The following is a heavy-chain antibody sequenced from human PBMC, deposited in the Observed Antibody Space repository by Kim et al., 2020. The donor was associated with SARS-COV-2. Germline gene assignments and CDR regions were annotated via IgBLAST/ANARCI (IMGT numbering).Heavy chain of an antibody. CDR1: GGSISSSSYY. D-gene: IGHD3-10*01. Sequence: SETLSLTCTVSGGSISSSSYYWGWIRQPPGKGLEWIGSIYYSGSTYYNPSLKSRVTISVDTSKNQFSLKLSSVTAADTAVYYCARVNRGGITLDYWGQGTLVTVSS. J-gene: IGHJ4*02. V-gene: IGHV4-39*07. CDR2: IYYSGST. CDR3: ARVNRGGITLDY.